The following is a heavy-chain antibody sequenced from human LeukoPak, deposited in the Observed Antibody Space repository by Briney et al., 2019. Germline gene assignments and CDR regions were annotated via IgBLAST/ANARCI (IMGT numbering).Heavy chain of an antibody. CDR2: ISGSGGST. V-gene: IGHV3-23*01. CDR3: ATMRLDFWSGYYVRGYYLDY. Sequence: HTGGSLRLSCAASGFTFSSYAMSWARQAPGKGLEWVSAISGSGGSTYYADSVKGRFTISRDNSKNTLYLQMNSLRAEDTAVYYCATMRLDFWSGYYVRGYYLDYWGQGTLVTVSS. J-gene: IGHJ4*02. CDR1: GFTFSSYA. D-gene: IGHD3-3*01.